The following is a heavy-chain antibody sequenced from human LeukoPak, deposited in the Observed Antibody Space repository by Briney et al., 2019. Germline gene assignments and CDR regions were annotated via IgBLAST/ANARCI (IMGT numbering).Heavy chain of an antibody. J-gene: IGHJ6*02. Sequence: SVKVSCKASGGTFSSQAISWVRQAPGHGLEWMGRIIPILATPTYAQKFQGRVTITADKSTSTAYMDLSSLRSEDTAVYYRAREGIVAAARFSALDVWGQGTTVTVSS. CDR2: IIPILATP. CDR3: AREGIVAAARFSALDV. V-gene: IGHV1-69*04. D-gene: IGHD6-13*01. CDR1: GGTFSSQA.